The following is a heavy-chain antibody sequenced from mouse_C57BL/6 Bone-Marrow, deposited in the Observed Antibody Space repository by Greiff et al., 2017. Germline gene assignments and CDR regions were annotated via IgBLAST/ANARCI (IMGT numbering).Heavy chain of an antibody. Sequence: QVQLQQPGAELVKPGASVKMSCKASGYTFTSYWITWVKQRPGQGLEWIGDIYPGSGSTNYNEKFKSKATLTVETSSSTAYMQLSSLTSEDSAVYYCARQLRLPSFAYWGQGTLVTVSA. CDR3: ARQLRLPSFAY. CDR2: IYPGSGST. J-gene: IGHJ3*01. V-gene: IGHV1-55*01. D-gene: IGHD3-2*02. CDR1: GYTFTSYW.